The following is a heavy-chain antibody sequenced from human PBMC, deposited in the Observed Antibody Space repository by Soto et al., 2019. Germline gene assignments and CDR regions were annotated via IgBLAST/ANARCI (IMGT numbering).Heavy chain of an antibody. CDR1: GDSISTADYY. V-gene: IGHV4-30-4*01. J-gene: IGHJ4*02. Sequence: TLSLTCTFSGDSISTADYYWNWIRHPPGKGLEWIAYIYYSANTYYIPSLKSRVTISVDTSKNQISLQLHSVTAADTAVYYCARGIYSTSYFFDSWGQGTLVTVSS. D-gene: IGHD6-6*01. CDR3: ARGIYSTSYFFDS. CDR2: IYYSANT.